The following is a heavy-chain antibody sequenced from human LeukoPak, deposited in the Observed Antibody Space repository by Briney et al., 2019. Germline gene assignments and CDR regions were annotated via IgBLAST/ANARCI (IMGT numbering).Heavy chain of an antibody. CDR1: ELTFSSYA. D-gene: IGHD5-18*01. CDR2: ISSSGSTI. J-gene: IGHJ6*03. Sequence: GGTLRLSCAASELTFSSYAMNWVRQAPGKGLEWVSYISSSGSTIYYADSVKGRFTISRDNAKNSLYLQMNSLRAEDTAVYYCARRGTWIQLYYYYYMDVWGKGTTVTVSS. CDR3: ARRGTWIQLYYYYYMDV. V-gene: IGHV3-48*04.